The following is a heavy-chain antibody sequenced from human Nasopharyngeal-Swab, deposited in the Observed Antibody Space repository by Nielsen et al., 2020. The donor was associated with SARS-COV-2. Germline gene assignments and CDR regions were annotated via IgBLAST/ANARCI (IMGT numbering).Heavy chain of an antibody. Sequence: WVRQAPGQGLEWMGWISAYNGNTNYAQKLQGRVTMTTDTSTSTAYMELRSLRSDDTAVYYCARDGPYCSGGSCLPLDAFDIWGQGTMVTVSS. CDR3: ARDGPYCSGGSCLPLDAFDI. CDR2: ISAYNGNT. V-gene: IGHV1-18*01. D-gene: IGHD2-15*01. J-gene: IGHJ3*02.